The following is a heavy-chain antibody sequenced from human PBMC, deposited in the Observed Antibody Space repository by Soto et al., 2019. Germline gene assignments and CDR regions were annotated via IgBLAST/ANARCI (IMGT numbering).Heavy chain of an antibody. CDR2: ISYDGSNK. D-gene: IGHD1-26*01. V-gene: IGHV3-30-3*01. Sequence: SGGSLRLSCAASGFTFCSYAMHWVRQAPGKGLEWVAVISYDGSNKYYADSVKGRFTISRDNSKNTLYLQMNSLRAEDAAVYYCARSPWGGSYPFYYYYYGMDVWGQGTTVTVSS. CDR3: ARSPWGGSYPFYYYYYGMDV. CDR1: GFTFCSYA. J-gene: IGHJ6*02.